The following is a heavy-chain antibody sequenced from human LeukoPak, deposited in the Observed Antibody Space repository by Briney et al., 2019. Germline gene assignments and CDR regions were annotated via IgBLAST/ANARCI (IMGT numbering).Heavy chain of an antibody. D-gene: IGHD1-26*01. CDR3: ATGRTWWDLLNY. CDR1: GHTLTELS. J-gene: IGHJ4*02. V-gene: IGHV1-24*01. CDR2: LDPEAGEM. Sequence: VASVKVSCKVSGHTLTELSLHWVRQAPGKGLEWMGGLDPEAGEMIYSQKFQGRVTMTEDTSTDIAYMEKSSLRSEDTAVYYCATGRTWWDLLNYWGQGTLVTVSS.